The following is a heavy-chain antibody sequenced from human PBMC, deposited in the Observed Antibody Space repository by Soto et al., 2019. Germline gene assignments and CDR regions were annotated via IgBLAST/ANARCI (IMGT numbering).Heavy chain of an antibody. V-gene: IGHV3-23*01. CDR1: GFTFNAYA. Sequence: GSLRLSCAASGFTFNAYAMTWVRQAPGKRQEWVSAIGGSGGNRYYAASVKCRFTISRDYSKHTLDLQMSRLRVEYTAVYYCAMVACEYINSVDHWGQRILVTGSS. D-gene: IGHD4-4*01. CDR2: IGGSGGNR. CDR3: AMVACEYINSVDH. J-gene: IGHJ4*02.